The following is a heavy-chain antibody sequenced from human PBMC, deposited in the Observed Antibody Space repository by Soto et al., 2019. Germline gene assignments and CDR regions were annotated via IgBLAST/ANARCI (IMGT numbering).Heavy chain of an antibody. CDR1: GFTFSSYA. CDR3: AGTYYDILTGYYSALSGAFDI. D-gene: IGHD3-9*01. CDR2: IYSGGST. Sequence: GGSLRLSCAASGFTFSSYAMSWVRQAPGKGLEWVSVIYSGGSTYYADSVKGRFTISRHNSKNTLYLQMNSLRAEDTAVYYCAGTYYDILTGYYSALSGAFDIWGQGTMVTVSS. J-gene: IGHJ3*02. V-gene: IGHV3-53*04.